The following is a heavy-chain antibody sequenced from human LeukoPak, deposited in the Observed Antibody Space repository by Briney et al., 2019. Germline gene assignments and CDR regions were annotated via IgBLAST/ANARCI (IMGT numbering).Heavy chain of an antibody. V-gene: IGHV1-46*01. CDR1: GYTFTSYY. CDR2: INPSGGST. Sequence: ASAKVSCKASGYTFTSYYMHWVRQAPGQGLEWMGIINPSGGSTSYAQKFQGRATMTRDTSTSTVYMELSSLRSEDTAVYYCAREQAAAAPFVDYWGQGTLVTVSS. CDR3: AREQAAAAPFVDY. J-gene: IGHJ4*02. D-gene: IGHD6-13*01.